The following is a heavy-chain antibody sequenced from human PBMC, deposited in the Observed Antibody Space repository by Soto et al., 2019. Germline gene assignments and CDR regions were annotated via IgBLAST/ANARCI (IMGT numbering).Heavy chain of an antibody. J-gene: IGHJ5*02. Sequence: SETLSLTCTVPGGSVNIGTYYWSWIRQPPGKGLEWIGFIHYSGSTNYNPSLKSRVTMSVDTSKNQFSLKLSSVTAADTAVYYCARDHSWFGELLTGHRYNGFDPWGQGTLVTVSS. D-gene: IGHD3-10*01. CDR1: GGSVNIGTYY. CDR3: ARDHSWFGELLTGHRYNGFDP. CDR2: IHYSGST. V-gene: IGHV4-61*01.